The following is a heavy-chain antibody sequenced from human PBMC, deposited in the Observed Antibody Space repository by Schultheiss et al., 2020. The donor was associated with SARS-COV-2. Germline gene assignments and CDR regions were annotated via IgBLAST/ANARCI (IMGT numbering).Heavy chain of an antibody. J-gene: IGHJ6*02. V-gene: IGHV3-23*01. CDR1: GFTFSSYA. Sequence: GESLKISCAASGFTFSSYAMSWVRQAPGKGLEWVSAISGSGGSTYYADSVKGRFTISRDNSKNTLYLQMNSLRAEDTAVYYCARVPVSGWSYYYYYGMDVWGQGTTVTVSS. D-gene: IGHD6-19*01. CDR3: ARVPVSGWSYYYYYGMDV. CDR2: ISGSGGST.